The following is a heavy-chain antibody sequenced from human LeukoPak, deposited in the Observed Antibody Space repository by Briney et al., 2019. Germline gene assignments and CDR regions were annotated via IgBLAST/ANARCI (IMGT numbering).Heavy chain of an antibody. V-gene: IGHV1-2*02. D-gene: IGHD3-10*01. CDR2: INPNSGGT. Sequence: GASVKASCKSAGYTFTGYYMHWVRQAPGQGLEWMGWINPNSGGTNYAQKFQGRVTMTRDTSISTAYMELSRLTSDDTAVYYCARDPPIGGADVFDIWGQGTMVTVSS. J-gene: IGHJ3*02. CDR3: ARDPPIGGADVFDI. CDR1: GYTFTGYY.